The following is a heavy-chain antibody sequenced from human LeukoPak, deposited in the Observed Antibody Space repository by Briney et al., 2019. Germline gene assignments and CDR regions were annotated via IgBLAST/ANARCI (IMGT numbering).Heavy chain of an antibody. D-gene: IGHD2-8*01. CDR1: GFTFSSYS. CDR2: ISSSSSYI. V-gene: IGHV3-21*01. Sequence: GGSLRLSCAASGFTFSSYSMNWVRQAPGKGLEWVSSISSSSSYIYYADSVKGRFTISRDNAKNSLYLQMNSLRAEDTAVYHCARTYCTNGVCYWYYFDYWGQGTLVTVSS. J-gene: IGHJ4*02. CDR3: ARTYCTNGVCYWYYFDY.